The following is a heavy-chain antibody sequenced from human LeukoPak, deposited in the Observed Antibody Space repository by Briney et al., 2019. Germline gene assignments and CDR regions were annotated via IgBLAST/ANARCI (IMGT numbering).Heavy chain of an antibody. V-gene: IGHV3-30*03. CDR2: KSYDGSNK. Sequence: GRSLRLSCAASGFTFSSYGMHWVRQAPGKGLEWVAFKSYDGSNKYYADSVKGRFTISRDNSKNTLYLQMNSLRAEDTAVYYCARDLGYCSSTSCYTADHFDYWGQGTLVTVSS. CDR1: GFTFSSYG. D-gene: IGHD2-2*02. J-gene: IGHJ4*02. CDR3: ARDLGYCSSTSCYTADHFDY.